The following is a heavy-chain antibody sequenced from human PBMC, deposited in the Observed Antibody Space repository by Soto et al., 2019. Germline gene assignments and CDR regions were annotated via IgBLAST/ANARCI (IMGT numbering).Heavy chain of an antibody. CDR3: AKHRTGGYDGAGGYPNPVWFDP. CDR2: ISYDGSNK. Sequence: GGSLRLSCAASGFIFNSYGMHWVRQAPGKGLEWVAVISYDGSNKYYADSVKGRFTISRDNPKNTLFLQMNSLRTEDTAVYYCAKHRTGGYDGAGGYPNPVWFDPWGQGTLVTVAS. V-gene: IGHV3-30*18. D-gene: IGHD3-10*01. J-gene: IGHJ5*02. CDR1: GFIFNSYG.